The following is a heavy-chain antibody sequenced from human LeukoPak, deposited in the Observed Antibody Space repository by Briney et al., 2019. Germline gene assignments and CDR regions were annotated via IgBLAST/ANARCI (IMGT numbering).Heavy chain of an antibody. CDR1: GFTFSSYA. Sequence: GGSLRLSCAASGFTFSSYAMHWVRQAPGKGLEWVAVISYDGSNKYYADSVKGRFTISRDNSKNTLYLQMNSLRAEDTAVYYCAKDPLWFGEFLKATFDYWGRGTLVTVSS. D-gene: IGHD3-10*01. CDR3: AKDPLWFGEFLKATFDY. V-gene: IGHV3-30-3*01. J-gene: IGHJ4*02. CDR2: ISYDGSNK.